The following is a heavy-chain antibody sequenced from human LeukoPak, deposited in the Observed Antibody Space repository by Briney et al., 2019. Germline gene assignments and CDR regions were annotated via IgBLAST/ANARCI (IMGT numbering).Heavy chain of an antibody. D-gene: IGHD3/OR15-3a*01. J-gene: IGHJ5*01. Sequence: ASVKVSCKASGYTFTGYYMHWVRQAPGQGLEWMGWINPNSGGTNYAQKFQGRVTMTWDTSISTAYMDLSRLTSDDTAVYYCAQNGLPLITDPDVSWFDSWGQGTLVTVSS. CDR3: AQNGLPLITDPDVSWFDS. CDR2: INPNSGGT. V-gene: IGHV1-2*02. CDR1: GYTFTGYY.